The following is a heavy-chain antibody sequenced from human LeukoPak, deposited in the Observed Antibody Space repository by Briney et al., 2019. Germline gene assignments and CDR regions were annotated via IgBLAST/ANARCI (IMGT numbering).Heavy chain of an antibody. CDR1: GGSISSGDYY. D-gene: IGHD5-18*01. CDR3: ARGYSYGYPLLGY. CDR2: IYYSGST. Sequence: SQTLSLTCTVSGGSISSGDYYWSWIRQPPGRGLEWIGYIYYSGSTYYNPSLKSRVTISVDTSKNQFSLKLSSVTAADTAVYYCARGYSYGYPLLGYWGQGTLVTLSS. J-gene: IGHJ4*02. V-gene: IGHV4-30-4*01.